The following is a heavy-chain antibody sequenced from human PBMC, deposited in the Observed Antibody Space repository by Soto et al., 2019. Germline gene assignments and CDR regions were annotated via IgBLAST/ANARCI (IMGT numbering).Heavy chain of an antibody. J-gene: IGHJ6*02. V-gene: IGHV1-69*06. CDR3: ARPKRSGYDRGDSYYHTMDV. D-gene: IGHD3-3*01. CDR1: GGTSSNFV. Sequence: QVQLVQSGTEVKKSGSSVKVSCRASGGTSSNFVITWVRQVPGQGLEWLGGILPMFGAVKYAQKFQDRLIITADRSTQTAAMELGSLRSEDTAVYYGARPKRSGYDRGDSYYHTMDVWGHGTTVTVS. CDR2: ILPMFGAV.